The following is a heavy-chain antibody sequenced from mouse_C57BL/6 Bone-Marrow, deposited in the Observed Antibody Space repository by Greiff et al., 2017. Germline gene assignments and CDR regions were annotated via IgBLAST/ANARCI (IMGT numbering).Heavy chain of an antibody. J-gene: IGHJ3*01. CDR3: ARAGWLLRAWFAY. V-gene: IGHV1-69*01. CDR1: GYTFTSYW. Sequence: VKLQQPGAELVMPGASVKLSCKASGYTFTSYWMHWVKQRPGQGLEWIGEIDPSDSYTNYNQKFKGKSTLTVDKSSSTAYMQLSSLTSEDSAVYYWARAGWLLRAWFAYWGQGTLVTVSA. D-gene: IGHD2-3*01. CDR2: IDPSDSYT.